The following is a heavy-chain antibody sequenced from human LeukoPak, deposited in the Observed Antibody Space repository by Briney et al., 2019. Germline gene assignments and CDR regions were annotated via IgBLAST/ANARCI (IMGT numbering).Heavy chain of an antibody. Sequence: SVKVSCKASGGTFSSYAISWVRQAPGQGLEWMGGIIPIFGTANYAQKFQGRVTITADESTSTAYMELSSPRSEDTAVYYCAREEGMHGDYSFDYWGQGTLVTVSS. CDR3: AREEGMHGDYSFDY. V-gene: IGHV1-69*13. CDR2: IIPIFGTA. J-gene: IGHJ4*02. CDR1: GGTFSSYA. D-gene: IGHD4-17*01.